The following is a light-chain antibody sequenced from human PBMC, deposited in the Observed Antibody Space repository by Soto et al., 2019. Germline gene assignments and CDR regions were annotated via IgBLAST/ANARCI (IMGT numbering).Light chain of an antibody. Sequence: LVMTQSPGTLYLSPGERATLSCRASQSVSNNLAWFQQKPGQVPRLLIFDASTRATGAPARFSGSGSGTDFTLTISGLQAEDFATYFCQQYDNWPYMYTFGQGTRLEIK. J-gene: IGKJ5*01. CDR1: QSVSNN. CDR3: QQYDNWPYMYT. V-gene: IGKV3-15*01. CDR2: DAS.